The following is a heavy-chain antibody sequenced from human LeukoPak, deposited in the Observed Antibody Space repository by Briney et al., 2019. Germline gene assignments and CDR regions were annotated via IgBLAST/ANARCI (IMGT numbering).Heavy chain of an antibody. Sequence: GGSLRLSCAASGFTVSSNYMSWVRQAPGKGLEWVSVIYGGGSTYYADSVKGRFTISRDNAKNSLYLQMNSLRAEDTAVYYCARLIAVAATADFDYWGQGTLVTVSS. CDR1: GFTVSSNY. J-gene: IGHJ4*02. D-gene: IGHD6-19*01. CDR2: IYGGGST. CDR3: ARLIAVAATADFDY. V-gene: IGHV3-66*04.